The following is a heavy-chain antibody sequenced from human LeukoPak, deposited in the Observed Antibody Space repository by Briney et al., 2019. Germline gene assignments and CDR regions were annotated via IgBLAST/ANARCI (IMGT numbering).Heavy chain of an antibody. CDR1: GGSISSSYW. CDR2: IFHSGST. D-gene: IGHD3-3*01. CDR3: ARGNRITIFGVVIKTGSRFDP. Sequence: PSETLSLTCGVSGGSISSSYWWSWVRPPPGKGLEWIGEIFHSGSTNHNPSLKSRVTISVDTSKNQFSLKLSSVTAADTAVYYCARGNRITIFGVVIKTGSRFDPWGQGTLVTVSS. V-gene: IGHV4-4*02. J-gene: IGHJ5*02.